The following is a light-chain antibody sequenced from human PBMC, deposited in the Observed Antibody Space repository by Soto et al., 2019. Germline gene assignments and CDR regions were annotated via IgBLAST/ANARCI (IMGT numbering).Light chain of an antibody. J-gene: IGLJ2*01. V-gene: IGLV4-69*01. Sequence: QSVLTQSPSASASLGASVKLTCTLSSGHSNYAIAWHQQQSEKGPRYLMKLNSDGSHSKGDGIPDRFSGSSSGAERYLTISSLRSEDEADYYCQTWGSGIVVFGGGTQLTVL. CDR2: LNSDGSH. CDR1: SGHSNYA. CDR3: QTWGSGIVV.